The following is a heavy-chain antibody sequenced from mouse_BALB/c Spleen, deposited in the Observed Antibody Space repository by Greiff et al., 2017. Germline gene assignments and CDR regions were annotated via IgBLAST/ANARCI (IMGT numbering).Heavy chain of an antibody. V-gene: IGHV1S137*01. CDR1: GYTFTDYA. Sequence: QVQLKQSGAELVRPGVSVKISCKGSGYTFTDYAMHWVKQSHAKSLEWIGVISTYYGDASYNQKFKGKATMTVDKSSSTAYMELARLTSEDSAIYYCARGPYYRYDNYAMDYWGQGTSVTVSS. CDR3: ARGPYYRYDNYAMDY. CDR2: ISTYYGDA. J-gene: IGHJ4*01. D-gene: IGHD2-14*01.